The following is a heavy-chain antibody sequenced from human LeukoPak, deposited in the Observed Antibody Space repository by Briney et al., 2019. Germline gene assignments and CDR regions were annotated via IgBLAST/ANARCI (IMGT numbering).Heavy chain of an antibody. J-gene: IGHJ4*02. V-gene: IGHV4-34*01. D-gene: IGHD2-2*01. Sequence: SETLSLTCAVYGGSFSGYYWSWLRQPPGKGLEWIGEINHSGSTNYNPSLKRRVTISVDTSKNQFSLRLSSVTAADTAVYYCARSYQLLFHWGQGTLVTVSS. CDR3: ARSYQLLFH. CDR1: GGSFSGYY. CDR2: INHSGST.